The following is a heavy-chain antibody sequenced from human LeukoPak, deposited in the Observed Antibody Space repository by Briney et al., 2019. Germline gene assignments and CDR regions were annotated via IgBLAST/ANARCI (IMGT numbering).Heavy chain of an antibody. V-gene: IGHV3-21*05. J-gene: IGHJ5*02. CDR1: GFTFSSYA. CDR2: INGSSSDT. Sequence: GGSLRLSCAASGFTFSSYAMHWVRQAPGRGLEWISYINGSSSDTKYADSVKGRFTISRDNAKNSVYLLMNSLRAEDTAVYYCARRGTTYCTVDSCHPNWFDPWGQGTLVTVSS. CDR3: ARRGTTYCTVDSCHPNWFDP. D-gene: IGHD2-15*01.